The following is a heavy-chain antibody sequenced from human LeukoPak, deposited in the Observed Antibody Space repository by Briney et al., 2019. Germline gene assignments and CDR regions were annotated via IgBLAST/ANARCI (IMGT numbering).Heavy chain of an antibody. J-gene: IGHJ6*02. CDR1: GFTFSSYW. CDR2: INSDGSST. V-gene: IGHV3-74*01. CDR3: ARDRGGDCYYYYGMDV. D-gene: IGHD2-21*02. Sequence: GGSLRLSCAASGFTFSSYWMHWVRQAPGKGLVWVSRINSDGSSTSYADSVKGRFTISRDNAKNTLYPQMNSLRAEDTAVYYCARDRGGDCYYYYGMDVWGQGTTVTVSS.